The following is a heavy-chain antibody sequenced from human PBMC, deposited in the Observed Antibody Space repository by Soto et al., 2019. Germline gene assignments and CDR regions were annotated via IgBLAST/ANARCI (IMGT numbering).Heavy chain of an antibody. J-gene: IGHJ3*02. CDR1: GRTFINHW. D-gene: IGHD6-19*01. Sequence: PGESLKISCNVSGRTFINHWIALVLQMPGKGLEWMGIIYPGDSDARYSPSFAGQVTISVDKSITTAYLHWSSLEASDSAVYYCARQGDMAATPADAFDIWGQGTLVTV. CDR2: IYPGDSDA. CDR3: ARQGDMAATPADAFDI. V-gene: IGHV5-51*01.